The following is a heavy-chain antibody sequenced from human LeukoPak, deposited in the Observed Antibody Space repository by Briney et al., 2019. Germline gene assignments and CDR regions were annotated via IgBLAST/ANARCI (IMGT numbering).Heavy chain of an antibody. CDR1: GYTFTSYD. D-gene: IGHD3-10*01. J-gene: IGHJ3*02. V-gene: IGHV1-18*01. CDR2: ISAYNGNT. CDR3: ARARTLGEDDAFDI. Sequence: GASVKVSCKASGYTFTSYDISWVRQAPGQGLEWMGWISAYNGNTTYAQKLQGRVTMTTDTSTSTAYMELRSLRSEDTAVYYCARARTLGEDDAFDIWGQGTMVTVSS.